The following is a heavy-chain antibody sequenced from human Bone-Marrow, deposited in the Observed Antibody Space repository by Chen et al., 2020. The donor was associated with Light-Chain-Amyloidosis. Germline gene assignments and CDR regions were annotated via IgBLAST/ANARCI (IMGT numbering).Heavy chain of an antibody. Sequence: QVQLVQSGAEVKKPGASVKVSCKASGYTFTSYDINWVRQATGQGLEWMGWTNPNSGNTGYAQKFQGRVTMTRNTSISTAYMELSSLRSEDTAVYYCARGRRSMGYCSSTSCNYDAYYYGMDVWGQGTTVTVSS. J-gene: IGHJ6*02. CDR3: ARGRRSMGYCSSTSCNYDAYYYGMDV. D-gene: IGHD2-2*01. CDR2: TNPNSGNT. V-gene: IGHV1-8*01. CDR1: GYTFTSYD.